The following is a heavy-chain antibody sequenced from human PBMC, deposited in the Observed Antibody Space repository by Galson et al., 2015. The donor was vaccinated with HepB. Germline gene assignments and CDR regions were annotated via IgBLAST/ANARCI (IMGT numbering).Heavy chain of an antibody. D-gene: IGHD1-26*01. CDR3: ARAGELQYYYYYYMDV. J-gene: IGHJ6*03. CDR2: INPSGGST. V-gene: IGHV1-46*01. CDR1: GYTFTSYY. Sequence: SVKVSCKASGYTFTSYYMHWVRQAPGQGLEWMGIINPSGGSTSYAQKFQGRVTMTRDTSTSTVYMELSSLRSEDTAVYYCARAGELQYYYYYYMDVWGKGTTVTVSS.